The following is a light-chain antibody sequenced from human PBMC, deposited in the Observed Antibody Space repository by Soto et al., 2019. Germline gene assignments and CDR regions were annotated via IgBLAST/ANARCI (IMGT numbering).Light chain of an antibody. Sequence: EIVMTQSPATLSVSPGERATLSCRASQSVSSNLAWYQQKPGQAPRLLIYGASPRATGIPARFSGSGSGTEFTLTISSLQSEDFAVYYCQQYNNWPLPTFGQGTRLEIK. V-gene: IGKV3-15*01. J-gene: IGKJ5*01. CDR3: QQYNNWPLPT. CDR1: QSVSSN. CDR2: GAS.